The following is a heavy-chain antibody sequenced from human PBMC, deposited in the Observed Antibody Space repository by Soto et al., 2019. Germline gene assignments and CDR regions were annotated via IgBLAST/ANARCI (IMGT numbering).Heavy chain of an antibody. D-gene: IGHD3-10*01. CDR2: INAGNGNT. Sequence: QVQLVQSGAEEKKPGASVKVSCKASGYTFTSYAMHWVRQAPGQRLEWMGWINAGNGNTKYSQKFQGRVTITRDTSASPAYMDLSSLRSEDTAVYSCARDVRGVGGGSFDYWGQGTLVTVSS. J-gene: IGHJ4*02. CDR1: GYTFTSYA. V-gene: IGHV1-3*05. CDR3: ARDVRGVGGGSFDY.